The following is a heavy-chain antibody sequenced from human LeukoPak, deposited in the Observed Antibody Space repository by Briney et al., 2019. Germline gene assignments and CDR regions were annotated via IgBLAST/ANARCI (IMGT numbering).Heavy chain of an antibody. Sequence: ASVKVSCKVSGYTLTELSMHWVRQAPGKGLEWMGGFDPEDGETIYAQKFQGRVTMTEDTSTDTAYMELSSLRSEDTAVYYCAILEDYSVPLDYWGQGTLVTVSS. CDR3: AILEDYSVPLDY. D-gene: IGHD2-15*01. J-gene: IGHJ4*02. V-gene: IGHV1-24*01. CDR1: GYTLTELS. CDR2: FDPEDGET.